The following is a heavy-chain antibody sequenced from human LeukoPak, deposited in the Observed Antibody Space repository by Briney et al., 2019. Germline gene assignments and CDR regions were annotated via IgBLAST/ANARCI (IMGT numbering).Heavy chain of an antibody. Sequence: SETLSLTCTVSGGSLSGGGFYWNCIRHRPGKGLEWIGYIYYNGNTYYNPSLQSRVTMSVDTSKHQFSLTVTSVPAADTPVYYSARHGEGWLVYGSGSYLVYWGPGTLVTVSS. V-gene: IGHV4-31*03. CDR2: IYYNGNT. CDR1: GGSLSGGGFY. CDR3: ARHGEGWLVYGSGSYLVY. D-gene: IGHD3-10*01. J-gene: IGHJ4*02.